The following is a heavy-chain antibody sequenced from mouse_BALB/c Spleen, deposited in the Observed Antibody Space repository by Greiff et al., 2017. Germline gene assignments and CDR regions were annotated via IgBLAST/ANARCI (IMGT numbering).Heavy chain of an antibody. D-gene: IGHD2-4*01. J-gene: IGHJ4*01. CDR1: GFTFSSFG. CDR2: ISSGSSTI. Sequence: EVQGVESGGGLVQPGGSRKLSCAASGFTFSSFGMHWVRQAPEKGLEWVAYISSGSSTIYYADTVKGRFTISRDNPKNTLFLQMTSLRSEDTAMYYCARRITTGDYAMDYWGQGTSVTVSS. CDR3: ARRITTGDYAMDY. V-gene: IGHV5-17*02.